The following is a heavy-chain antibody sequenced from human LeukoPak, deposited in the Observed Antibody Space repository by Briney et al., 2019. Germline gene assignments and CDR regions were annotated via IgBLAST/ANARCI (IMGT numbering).Heavy chain of an antibody. Sequence: SETLSLTCTVSGFSINNYYWSWIRQPPAKGLEWLAYINYSGRTNYNPSLRSRLTISVDTSKNQFSLRLSSVTAADTAVYYCAGDERGGSYGHWFDPWGQRTLVTVSS. CDR2: INYSGRT. D-gene: IGHD2-15*01. J-gene: IGHJ5*02. CDR1: GFSINNYY. CDR3: AGDERGGSYGHWFDP. V-gene: IGHV4-59*01.